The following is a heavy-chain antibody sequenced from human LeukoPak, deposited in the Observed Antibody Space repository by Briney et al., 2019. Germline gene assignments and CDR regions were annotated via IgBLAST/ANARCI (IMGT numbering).Heavy chain of an antibody. D-gene: IGHD6-6*01. V-gene: IGHV3-21*01. Sequence: GGSLRLSCAASGFTFSSYSMNWVRQAPGKGLEWVSSISSSSSYIYYADSVKGRFTISRDNAKNSLYLQMNSLRAEDTAVYYRARGGSSSSWFDPWGQGTLVTVSS. J-gene: IGHJ5*02. CDR2: ISSSSSYI. CDR1: GFTFSSYS. CDR3: ARGGSSSSWFDP.